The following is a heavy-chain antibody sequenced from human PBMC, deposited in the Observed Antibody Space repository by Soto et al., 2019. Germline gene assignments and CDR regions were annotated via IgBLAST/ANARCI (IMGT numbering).Heavy chain of an antibody. V-gene: IGHV1-69*02. CDR3: ARAQTWLRCWGWFDP. CDR1: GGTFSSYT. J-gene: IGHJ5*02. CDR2: IIPILGIA. D-gene: IGHD5-12*01. Sequence: QVQLVQSGAEVKKPGSSVKVSCKASGGTFSSYTISWVRQAPGQGLEWMGRIIPILGIANYAQKFQGRVTITADKSTSTAYMELSSLRSEDTAVYYCARAQTWLRCWGWFDPWGQGTLVTVSS.